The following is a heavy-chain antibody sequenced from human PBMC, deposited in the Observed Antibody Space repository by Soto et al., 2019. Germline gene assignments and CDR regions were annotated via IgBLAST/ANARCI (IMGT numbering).Heavy chain of an antibody. Sequence: QVQLVESGGGVVQPGRSLRLSCAASGFTFSSYGMHWVRQAPGKGLEWVAVISYDGSNKYYADSVKGRFTISRDNSKNTLYLQMNSRRAEDTAVYYCAKDRYYCSGGSCYSYYYYYYMDVWGKGTTVTVSS. CDR1: GFTFSSYG. CDR3: AKDRYYCSGGSCYSYYYYYYMDV. D-gene: IGHD2-15*01. V-gene: IGHV3-30*18. CDR2: ISYDGSNK. J-gene: IGHJ6*03.